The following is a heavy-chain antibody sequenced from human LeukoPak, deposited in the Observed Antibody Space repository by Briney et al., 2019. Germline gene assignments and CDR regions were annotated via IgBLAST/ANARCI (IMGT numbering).Heavy chain of an antibody. CDR1: GFTFSSYD. CDR3: ARDKSLIAAAGRGVYYYYGMDV. V-gene: IGHV3-13*04. D-gene: IGHD6-13*01. Sequence: PGGSLRLSCAASGFTFSSYDMHWVRQATGKGLEWVSAIGTAGDTYYPGSVNGRFTISIENAKNSLYLQMNILRAGDTAVYYCARDKSLIAAAGRGVYYYYGMDVWGQGTTVTVSS. J-gene: IGHJ6*02. CDR2: IGTAGDT.